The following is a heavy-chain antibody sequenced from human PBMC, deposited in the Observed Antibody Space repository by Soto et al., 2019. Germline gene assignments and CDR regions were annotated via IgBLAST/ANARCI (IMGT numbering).Heavy chain of an antibody. D-gene: IGHD3-10*01. CDR2: VSPPFRTS. CDR1: GVSFNNNG. J-gene: IGHJ6*02. Sequence: QVQLVQSGAEVKKPGSSVKVSCKTSGVSFNNNGIGWVRQAPGHGLEWMGGVSPPFRTSNYARKFQGRISITADASTGTVNMELSSLTSEDTAQYYCARVLYYGSGSYSPYGMDVWGPGPTVTVSS. CDR3: ARVLYYGSGSYSPYGMDV. V-gene: IGHV1-69*01.